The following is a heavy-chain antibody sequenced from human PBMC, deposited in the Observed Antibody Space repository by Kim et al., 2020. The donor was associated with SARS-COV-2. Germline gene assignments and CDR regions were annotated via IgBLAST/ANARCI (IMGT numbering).Heavy chain of an antibody. CDR2: IYTSGST. V-gene: IGHV4-61*02. CDR1: GCSISSGSYY. D-gene: IGHD3-9*01. CDR3: ARAGVHYGILTGVYYYYGLDV. J-gene: IGHJ6*02. Sequence: SETLSLTCTVSGCSISSGSYYWSWIRQPAGKGLEWIGRIYTSGSTNYNPSLKSRVTISVDTSKNQFSLKLSSVTAADTAVYYCARAGVHYGILTGVYYYYGLDVWGQGTTVTVSS.